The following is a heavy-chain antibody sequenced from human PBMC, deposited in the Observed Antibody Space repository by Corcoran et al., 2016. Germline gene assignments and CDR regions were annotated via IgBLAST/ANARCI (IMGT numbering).Heavy chain of an antibody. CDR1: GGSFSGYY. V-gene: IGHV4-34*01. Sequence: QVQLQQWGAGLLKPSETLSLTCAVYGGSFSGYYWSWIRQPPGKGLEWIGEINHSGSTNYNPSLKSRVTISVDTSKNQFSLKLSSVTAADTAVYYCAGARARFTGRFDYWGQGTLVTVSS. CDR3: AGARARFTGRFDY. CDR2: INHSGST. J-gene: IGHJ4*02. D-gene: IGHD3-16*01.